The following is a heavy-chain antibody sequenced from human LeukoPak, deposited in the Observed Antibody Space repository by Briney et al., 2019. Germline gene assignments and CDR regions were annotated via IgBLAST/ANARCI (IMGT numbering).Heavy chain of an antibody. CDR1: GFTFSSYW. Sequence: GGSLRLSCAASGFTFSSYWMHWVRQAPGKGLVWVSRINSDGSSTSYADSVKGRFTISRDNAKNSLYLQMNSLRAEDTAVYYCAREGDRIAVAGTFDYWGQGTLVTVSS. CDR2: INSDGSST. CDR3: AREGDRIAVAGTFDY. J-gene: IGHJ4*02. V-gene: IGHV3-74*01. D-gene: IGHD6-19*01.